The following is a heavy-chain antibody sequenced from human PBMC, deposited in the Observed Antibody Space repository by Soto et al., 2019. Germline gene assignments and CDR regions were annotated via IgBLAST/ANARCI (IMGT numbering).Heavy chain of an antibody. J-gene: IGHJ5*02. CDR1: GASFSSYY. V-gene: IGHV4-59*01. Sequence: XATLSLTCTVSGASFSSYYWSWVRQPPGKGLEWIGYIYYIGAYNYNPSLKSRVTISVDTSKDQFSLKLTSVTAADTAVYYCARTPETRDWLDPCGQRTLVTVSS. CDR3: ARTPETRDWLDP. CDR2: IYYIGAY. D-gene: IGHD1-7*01.